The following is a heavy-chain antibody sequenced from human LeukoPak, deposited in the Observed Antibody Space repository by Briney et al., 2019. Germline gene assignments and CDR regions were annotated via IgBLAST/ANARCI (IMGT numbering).Heavy chain of an antibody. J-gene: IGHJ3*02. CDR3: ARERVTTGGDACDI. CDR2: IGYNGNNK. D-gene: IGHD4-17*01. CDR1: GLTFSIIG. V-gene: IGHV3-33*01. Sequence: PGSSLRLSRSASGLTFSIIGTHCGPEAPDEGLESVAVIGYNGNNKSYADSVRGRFRMSRDNAKNSLYLQMDRIRAEDTAIYYCARERVTTGGDACDIWGQGTMVTVSS.